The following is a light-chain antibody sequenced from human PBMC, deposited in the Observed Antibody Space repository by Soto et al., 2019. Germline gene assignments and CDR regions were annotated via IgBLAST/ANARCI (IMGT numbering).Light chain of an antibody. CDR1: QRVSSSY. CDR2: GAS. J-gene: IGKJ3*01. V-gene: IGKV3-20*01. CDR3: QQYGSSFT. Sequence: EIVLTQSPGTLSLSPGERATLSCRASQRVSSSYLAWYQQKPGQAPRLLIYGASSRATVIPDRFGGSGSGTDFTLTISRLEPEDFAVYYRQQYGSSFTFGPGTKVDIK.